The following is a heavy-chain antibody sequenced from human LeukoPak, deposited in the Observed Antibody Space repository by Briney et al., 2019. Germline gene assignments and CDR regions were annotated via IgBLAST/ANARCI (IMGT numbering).Heavy chain of an antibody. CDR2: FDPEDGET. V-gene: IGHV1-24*01. CDR3: ATEDILTGYRN. Sequence: ASVKVSCKVSGYTLTELAMNWVGQAPGQGLEWMGGFDPEDGETIYAQKFQGRVTMTEDTSTDTAYMELSSLRSEDTAVYYCATEDILTGYRNWGQGTLVTVSS. D-gene: IGHD3-9*01. J-gene: IGHJ4*02. CDR1: GYTLTELA.